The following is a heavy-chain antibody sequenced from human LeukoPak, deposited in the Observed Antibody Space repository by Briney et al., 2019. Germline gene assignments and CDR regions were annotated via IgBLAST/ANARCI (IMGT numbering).Heavy chain of an antibody. D-gene: IGHD3-10*01. V-gene: IGHV1-8*01. CDR3: VRDGEGVAISVNYWFDP. Sequence: ASVTVSCTASGFTFTSYDINWVRQASGQGLEWMGWMNLNNGNTGYAQKFRGRVTMTRDTSISTAYMELRGLRSEDTAVYYCVRDGEGVAISVNYWFDPWGQGTLVTVSS. J-gene: IGHJ5*02. CDR1: GFTFTSYD. CDR2: MNLNNGNT.